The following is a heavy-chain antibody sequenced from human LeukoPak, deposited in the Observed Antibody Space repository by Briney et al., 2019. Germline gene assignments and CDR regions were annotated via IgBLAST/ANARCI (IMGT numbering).Heavy chain of an antibody. Sequence: PSETLSLTCTVSGGSISSYYWSWIRQPPGKGLEWIGYIYYSGSTNYNPSLKSRVTISVATSKNQFSLKLSSVTAADTAVYYCARASGYSYGSEWFDPWGQGTLVTVSS. D-gene: IGHD5-18*01. V-gene: IGHV4-59*01. CDR2: IYYSGST. J-gene: IGHJ5*02. CDR3: ARASGYSYGSEWFDP. CDR1: GGSISSYY.